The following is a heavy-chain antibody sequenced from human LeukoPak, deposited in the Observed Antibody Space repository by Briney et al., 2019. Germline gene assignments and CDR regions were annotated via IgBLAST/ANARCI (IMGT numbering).Heavy chain of an antibody. CDR1: GGTFSSYA. CDR3: ARDLSSGWYYFDY. CDR2: IIPIFGTA. V-gene: IGHV1-69*06. Sequence: SVKVSCKASGGTFSSYAISWVRQAPAQGLEWMGGIIPIFGTANYAQKFQGRVTITAGKSTSTAYMVLSSLRSEDTAVYYCARDLSSGWYYFDYWGQGTLVTVSS. J-gene: IGHJ4*02. D-gene: IGHD6-19*01.